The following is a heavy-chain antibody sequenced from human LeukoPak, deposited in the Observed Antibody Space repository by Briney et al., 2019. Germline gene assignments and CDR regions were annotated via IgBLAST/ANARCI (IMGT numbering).Heavy chain of an antibody. CDR3: AGRVSGSYLGPLDF. Sequence: SVKVSCKASGYTLSSYYMHWVRHAPGQGLEWMGIINPSGNDTSYAQKFQGRVTMTRDTSTSTVYMEFSSLRSEDTAMYYCAGRVSGSYLGPLDFWGQGTLVSVSS. J-gene: IGHJ4*02. CDR1: GYTLSSYY. V-gene: IGHV1-46*03. CDR2: INPSGNDT. D-gene: IGHD1-26*01.